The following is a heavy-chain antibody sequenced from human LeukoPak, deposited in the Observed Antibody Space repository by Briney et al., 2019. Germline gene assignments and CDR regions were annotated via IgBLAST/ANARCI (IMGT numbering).Heavy chain of an antibody. J-gene: IGHJ4*02. V-gene: IGHV3-23*01. D-gene: IGHD1-26*01. CDR2: ISGSGGST. CDR3: AKDLLSGSYTYYFDY. CDR1: GFTFSTYA. Sequence: GGSLRLSCAASGFTFSTYAMSWVRQAPGKGLGWVSAISGSGGSTYYADSVKGRFTISRDNSKNTLYLQMNSLRAEDTAVYYCAKDLLSGSYTYYFDYWGQGTLVTVSS.